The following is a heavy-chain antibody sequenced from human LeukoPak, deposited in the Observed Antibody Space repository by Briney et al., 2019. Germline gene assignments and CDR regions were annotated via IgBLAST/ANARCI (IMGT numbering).Heavy chain of an antibody. D-gene: IGHD5-12*01. Sequence: KPSETLSLTCTVSGGSISSYYWSWIRQPAGKGLEWIGRTYTSGSTNYNPSPKSRVTMSVDTSKNQFSLKLSSVTAADTAVYYCARDRVDIVATIPNWFDPWGQGTLVTVSS. CDR3: ARDRVDIVATIPNWFDP. CDR2: TYTSGST. V-gene: IGHV4-4*07. J-gene: IGHJ5*02. CDR1: GGSISSYY.